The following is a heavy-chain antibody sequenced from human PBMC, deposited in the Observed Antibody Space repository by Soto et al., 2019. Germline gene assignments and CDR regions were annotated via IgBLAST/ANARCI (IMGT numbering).Heavy chain of an antibody. CDR2: ISAYNGNT. Sequence: QVQLVQSGAEVKKPGASVKVSCKASGYTFTSYGISWVRQAPGQGLERMGWISAYNGNTNYAQKLKGRVTMTTDTSTSTDYMELRNVRSDDTAVSYGARGRWSKSRGWYEDRAEYFQHWGQGTLVTVSS. CDR3: ARGRWSKSRGWYEDRAEYFQH. D-gene: IGHD6-19*01. J-gene: IGHJ1*01. CDR1: GYTFTSYG. V-gene: IGHV1-18*01.